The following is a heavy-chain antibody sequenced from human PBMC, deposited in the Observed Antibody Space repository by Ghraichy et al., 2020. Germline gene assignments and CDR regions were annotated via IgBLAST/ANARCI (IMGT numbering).Heavy chain of an antibody. CDR3: ARALLRYFDYNWFDP. Sequence: SETLSLTCTVSGGSISSYYWSWIRQPPGKGLEWIGYIYYSGSTNYNPSLKSRVTISVDTSKNQFSLKLSSVTAADTAVYYCARALLRYFDYNWFDPWGQGTLVTVSS. CDR2: IYYSGST. V-gene: IGHV4-59*01. J-gene: IGHJ5*02. D-gene: IGHD3-9*01. CDR1: GGSISSYY.